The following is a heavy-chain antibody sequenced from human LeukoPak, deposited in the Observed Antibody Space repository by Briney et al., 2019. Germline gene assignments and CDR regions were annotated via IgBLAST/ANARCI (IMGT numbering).Heavy chain of an antibody. CDR1: GGSISSYY. CDR2: IYYSGST. Sequence: SETLSPTCTVSGGSISSYYWGWIRQPPGKGLEWIGIIYYSGSTYYNPSLKSRVTISVDTSKNQFSLKLSSVTAADTAVYYCARPRLCSSSWYQGNWFDPWGQGTLVTVSS. V-gene: IGHV4-39*01. CDR3: ARPRLCSSSWYQGNWFDP. J-gene: IGHJ5*02. D-gene: IGHD6-13*01.